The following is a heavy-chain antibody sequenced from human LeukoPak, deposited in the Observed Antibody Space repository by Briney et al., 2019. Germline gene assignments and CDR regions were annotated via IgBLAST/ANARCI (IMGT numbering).Heavy chain of an antibody. D-gene: IGHD2-21*02. J-gene: IGHJ4*02. CDR1: GGGSISSSSFS. Sequence: SETLSLTCTVSGGGSISSSSFSWGWIRQPPGKGLEWIGTIYYRGSTSYNPSLKSRVTISVDTSKNQFSLKLSSVTAADTAVYYCARGVVVTATDYWGQGTLVTVSS. V-gene: IGHV4-39*07. CDR2: IYYRGST. CDR3: ARGVVVTATDY.